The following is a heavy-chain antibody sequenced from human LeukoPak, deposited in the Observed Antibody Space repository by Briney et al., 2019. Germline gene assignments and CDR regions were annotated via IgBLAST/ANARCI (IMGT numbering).Heavy chain of an antibody. Sequence: KPSETLSLTCAVYGGSFSGYYWSWIRQPPGKGLEWIGSIYYSGSTYYNPSLKSRVTISVDTSKNQFSLKLSSVTAADTAVYYCARDRAIESHSIDPWGQGTLVTVSS. J-gene: IGHJ5*02. CDR3: ARDRAIESHSIDP. CDR2: IYYSGST. D-gene: IGHD5-24*01. CDR1: GGSFSGYY. V-gene: IGHV4-34*01.